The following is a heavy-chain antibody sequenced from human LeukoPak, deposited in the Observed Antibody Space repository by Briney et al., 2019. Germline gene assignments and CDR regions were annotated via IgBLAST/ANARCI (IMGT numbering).Heavy chain of an antibody. CDR3: AKDLRPDGVDNFDH. V-gene: IGHV3-74*01. CDR2: INSDGSTT. D-gene: IGHD2-8*01. CDR1: GFSFSSYW. Sequence: GGSLRLSCAASGFSFSSYWMHWVRQAPGEGLVWVSRINSDGSTTSYADSVKGRFIISRDNSKNTVYLQMNSLRVEDTAIYYCAKDLRPDGVDNFDHWGQGILVTVSS. J-gene: IGHJ4*02.